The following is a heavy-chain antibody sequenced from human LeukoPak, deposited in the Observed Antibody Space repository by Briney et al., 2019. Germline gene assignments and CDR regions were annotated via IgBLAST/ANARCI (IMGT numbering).Heavy chain of an antibody. J-gene: IGHJ4*02. Sequence: SQTLSLTCTVSGGSISSGSYYWSWIRQPAGKGLEWIGRIYTSGSINYNPSLKSRVTISVDTSKNQFSLKLSSVTAADTAVYYCARAKQSGGFDYWGQGTLVTVSS. V-gene: IGHV4-61*02. CDR3: ARAKQSGGFDY. D-gene: IGHD6-25*01. CDR1: GGSISSGSYY. CDR2: IYTSGSI.